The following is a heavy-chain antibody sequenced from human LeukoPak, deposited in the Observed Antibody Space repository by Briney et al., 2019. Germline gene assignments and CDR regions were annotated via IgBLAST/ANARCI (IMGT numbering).Heavy chain of an antibody. CDR3: ARHSISMAGTVDY. V-gene: IGHV5-51*01. CDR1: GYSFTSYW. J-gene: IGHJ4*02. Sequence: GESLKISCKGSGYSFTSYWIGWVRQMPGKGLEWMRIIYPGDSDTRYSPSFQGQVTISADKSISTAYLQWSSLKASDTAMYYCARHSISMAGTVDYWGQGTLVTVSS. CDR2: IYPGDSDT. D-gene: IGHD6-19*01.